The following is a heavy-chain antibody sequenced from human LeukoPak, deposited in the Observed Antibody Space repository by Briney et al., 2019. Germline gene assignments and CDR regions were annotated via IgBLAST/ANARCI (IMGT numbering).Heavy chain of an antibody. J-gene: IGHJ5*02. V-gene: IGHV3-30*02. D-gene: IGHD1-26*01. CDR3: AKDFGVVEWELLADP. CDR1: GITFSGYG. CDR2: IRYDGSNK. Sequence: GGSLRLSCAASGITFSGYGMHWVRQAPGKGLEWVAFIRYDGSNKYYADSVKGRFTISRDNSKNTLYLQMNSLRAEDTAVYYCAKDFGVVEWELLADPWGQGTLVTVSS.